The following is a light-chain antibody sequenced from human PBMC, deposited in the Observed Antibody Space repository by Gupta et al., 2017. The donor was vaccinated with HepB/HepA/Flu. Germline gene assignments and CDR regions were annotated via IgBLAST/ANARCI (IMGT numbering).Light chain of an antibody. V-gene: IGKV3-11*01. J-gene: IGKJ5*01. CDR3: QEGRNWPTIT. CDR2: DAF. CDR1: QSVDIY. Sequence: EIVLTQSPATLSLSPGDRATLSCRASQSVDIYLAWYQHKPGQSPRLLIFDAFKRPTGIPARFSGSGSGTDFTLTISSLEPEDFAIYYCQEGRNWPTITFGQGTRLEIK.